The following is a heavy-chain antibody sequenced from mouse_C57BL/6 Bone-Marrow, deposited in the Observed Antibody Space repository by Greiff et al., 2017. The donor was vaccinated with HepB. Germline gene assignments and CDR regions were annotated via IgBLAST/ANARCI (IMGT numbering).Heavy chain of an antibody. Sequence: EVHLVESGGGLVKPGGSLKLSCAASGFTFSSYAMSWVRQTPGKRLEWVATISDGGSYTYYPDNVKGRFTISRDNAKNNLYLQMSHLKSEDTAMYYCAKGAYDGYYYFDYWGQGTTLTVSS. CDR3: AKGAYDGYYYFDY. V-gene: IGHV5-4*01. CDR2: ISDGGSYT. D-gene: IGHD2-3*01. CDR1: GFTFSSYA. J-gene: IGHJ2*01.